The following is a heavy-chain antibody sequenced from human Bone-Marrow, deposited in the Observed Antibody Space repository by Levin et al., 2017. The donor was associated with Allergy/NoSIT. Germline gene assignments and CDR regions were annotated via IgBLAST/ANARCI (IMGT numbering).Heavy chain of an antibody. CDR2: ISYDGSNK. V-gene: IGHV3-30*04. CDR3: ARDWDILTGYGDY. CDR1: GFTFSSYA. Sequence: PGGSLRLSCAASGFTFSSYAMHWVRQAPGKGLEWVAVISYDGSNKYYADSVKGRFTISRDNSKNTLYLQMNSLRAEDTAVYYCARDWDILTGYGDYWGQGTLVTVSS. D-gene: IGHD3-9*01. J-gene: IGHJ4*02.